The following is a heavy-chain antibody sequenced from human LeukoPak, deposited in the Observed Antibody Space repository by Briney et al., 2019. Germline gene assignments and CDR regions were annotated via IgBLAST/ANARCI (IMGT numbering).Heavy chain of an antibody. CDR1: GGSISSYY. Sequence: TSETLSLTCTVSGGSISSYYWSWIRQPPGKGLEWIGYIYYSGSTNYNPSLKSRVTISVDKSKNQFSLKLSSVTAADTAVYYCARDSRIAARRGFDYWGQGTLVTVSS. CDR2: IYYSGST. CDR3: ARDSRIAARRGFDY. J-gene: IGHJ4*02. V-gene: IGHV4-59*12. D-gene: IGHD6-6*01.